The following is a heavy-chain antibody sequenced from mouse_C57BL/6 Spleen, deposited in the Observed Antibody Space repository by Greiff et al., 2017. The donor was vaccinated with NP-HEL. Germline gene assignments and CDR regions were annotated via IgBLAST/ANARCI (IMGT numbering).Heavy chain of an antibody. J-gene: IGHJ3*01. CDR1: GYSITSGYY. V-gene: IGHV3-6*01. D-gene: IGHD1-1*01. CDR2: ISYDGSN. CDR3: AGYYGSSYSFAY. Sequence: EVQLVESGPGLVKPSQSLSLTCSVTGYSITSGYYWNWIRQFPGNKLEWMGYISYDGSNNYNPSLKNRISITRDTSKNQFFLKLNSVTTEDTATYYCAGYYGSSYSFAYWGQGTLVTVSA.